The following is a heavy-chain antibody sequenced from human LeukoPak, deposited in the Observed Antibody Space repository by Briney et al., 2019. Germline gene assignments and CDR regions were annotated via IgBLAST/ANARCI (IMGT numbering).Heavy chain of an antibody. V-gene: IGHV1-3*01. CDR3: LCSGGSCYSPFVRNWFDP. D-gene: IGHD2-15*01. CDR2: INAGNGNA. J-gene: IGHJ5*02. Sequence: GASVKVSCKASGYTFTSYAMHWVRQAPGQRLEWMGWINAGNGNAKYSQKFQGRVTITADESTSTAYMELSSLRSEDTAVYYCLCSGGSCYSPFVRNWFDPWGQGTLVTVSS. CDR1: GYTFTSYA.